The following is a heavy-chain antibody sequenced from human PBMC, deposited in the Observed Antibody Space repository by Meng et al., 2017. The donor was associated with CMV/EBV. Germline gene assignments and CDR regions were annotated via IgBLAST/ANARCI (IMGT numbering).Heavy chain of an antibody. CDR1: GFTFSSYA. CDR3: ARDYPPFTMVRGVTLSDGMDV. D-gene: IGHD3-10*01. J-gene: IGHJ6*02. Sequence: GESLKIACAASGFTFSSYAMHWGRQAPGKGLEWVAVISYDGSNKYYADSVKGRFTISRDNSKNTLYLQMNSLRAEDTAVYYCARDYPPFTMVRGVTLSDGMDVWGQGTTVTVSS. V-gene: IGHV3-30*04. CDR2: ISYDGSNK.